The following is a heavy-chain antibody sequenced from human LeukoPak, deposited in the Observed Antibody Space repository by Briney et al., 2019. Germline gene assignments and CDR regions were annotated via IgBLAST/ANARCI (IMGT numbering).Heavy chain of an antibody. D-gene: IGHD5-24*01. Sequence: GASVKVSCKASGGTFSNYPIIWVRQAPGRGLEWLGGIIPTYGTANYALMFQGRITLTAHESTATAYMELRSLTSDDTAMYFCATHTGGYNYWWFDIWGQGTLVSVSS. CDR2: IIPTYGTA. CDR3: ATHTGGYNYWWFDI. J-gene: IGHJ5*02. V-gene: IGHV1-69*13. CDR1: GGTFSNYP.